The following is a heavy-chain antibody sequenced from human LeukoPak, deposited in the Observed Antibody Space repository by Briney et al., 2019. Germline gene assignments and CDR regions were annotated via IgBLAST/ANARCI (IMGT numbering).Heavy chain of an antibody. CDR2: IWYDGSNK. Sequence: TGGSLRLSCAASGFTFSSYGMHWARQAPGKGLEWVAVIWYDGSNKYYADSVKGRFTISRDNSKNTLYLQMNSLRAEDTAVYYCARFGSGWYFDYWGQGTLVTVSS. V-gene: IGHV3-33*01. CDR1: GFTFSSYG. CDR3: ARFGSGWYFDY. J-gene: IGHJ4*02. D-gene: IGHD6-19*01.